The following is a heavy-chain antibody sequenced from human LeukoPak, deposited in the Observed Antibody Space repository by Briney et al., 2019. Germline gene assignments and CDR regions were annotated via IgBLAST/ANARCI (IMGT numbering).Heavy chain of an antibody. Sequence: PSKTLSLTCAVSGGSISISNSNWLSWVRQPPGKGLGWIGEISHCWSTNYNPSLKSRVTISVDKSKNQFLLKLSSVTAADTAVYYCARDLHGGNSFTSDWYFDLWGRGTLVTVSS. J-gene: IGHJ2*01. V-gene: IGHV4-4*02. CDR2: ISHCWST. D-gene: IGHD4-23*01. CDR1: GGSISISNSNW. CDR3: ARDLHGGNSFTSDWYFDL.